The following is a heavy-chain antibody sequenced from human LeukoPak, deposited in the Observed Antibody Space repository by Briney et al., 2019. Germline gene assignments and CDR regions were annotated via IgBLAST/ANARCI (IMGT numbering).Heavy chain of an antibody. Sequence: GGSLRLSCAASGFTCSSYGMHWVRQAPGKGLEWVAVIWYDGSNKYYADSVKGRFTISRDNSKNTLYLQMNSLRAEDTAVYYCARVLYYYDSSGYLPLDYWGQGTLVTVSS. V-gene: IGHV3-33*01. CDR3: ARVLYYYDSSGYLPLDY. D-gene: IGHD3-22*01. J-gene: IGHJ4*02. CDR2: IWYDGSNK. CDR1: GFTCSSYG.